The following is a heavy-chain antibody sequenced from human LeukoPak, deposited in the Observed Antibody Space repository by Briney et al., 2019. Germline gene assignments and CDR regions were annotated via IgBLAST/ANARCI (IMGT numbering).Heavy chain of an antibody. Sequence: GASVKVSCKVSGYTLTELSMHWVRQAPGKGLEWMGGFDPEDGETIYAQKFQGRVTMTEDTSTDTAYMELSSLRSEDTAVYYCATGTAMVRGVLDAFDIWGQGTMVTVS. CDR2: FDPEDGET. CDR3: ATGTAMVRGVLDAFDI. CDR1: GYTLTELS. D-gene: IGHD3-10*01. V-gene: IGHV1-24*01. J-gene: IGHJ3*02.